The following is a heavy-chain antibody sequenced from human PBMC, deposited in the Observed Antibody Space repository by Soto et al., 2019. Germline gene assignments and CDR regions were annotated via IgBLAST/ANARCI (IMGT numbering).Heavy chain of an antibody. CDR3: AKDRRLIVVVPLDY. CDR2: ISGSGGST. V-gene: IGHV3-23*01. Sequence: GGSLRLSCAASGFTFSSYAMSWVRQAPGKGLEWVSAISGSGGSTYYADSVEGRFTISRDNSKNTLYLQMNSLRAEDTAVYYCAKDRRLIVVVPLDYWGQGTLVTVSS. D-gene: IGHD3-22*01. CDR1: GFTFSSYA. J-gene: IGHJ4*02.